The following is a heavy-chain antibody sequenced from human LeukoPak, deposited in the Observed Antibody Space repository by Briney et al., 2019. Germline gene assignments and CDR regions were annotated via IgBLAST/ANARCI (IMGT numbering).Heavy chain of an antibody. CDR3: ASGSDISNFDY. V-gene: IGHV1-2*02. J-gene: IGHJ4*02. Sequence: ASVKVSCKTAGYTFTGYYVHTVRQAPGQGLEWMGWINPSTGDPNYAQTFQGRFTMTRDTSLSTAYMDFSSLRSDDMAVYYCASGSDISNFDYWGQGTLVTVSS. CDR1: GYTFTGYY. CDR2: INPSTGDP. D-gene: IGHD3-9*01.